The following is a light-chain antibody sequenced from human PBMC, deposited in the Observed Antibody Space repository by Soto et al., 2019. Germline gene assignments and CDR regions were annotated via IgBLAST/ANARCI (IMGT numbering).Light chain of an antibody. V-gene: IGKV3-20*01. CDR3: QQYGMLIT. Sequence: EIVLTQSPGTLSLSPGERATLSCRASQSVSSNYLAWYQQNPGQAPRLLIYGAFTRATGIPDRFSGSVSGTDFTLTISRLEPEDSAVYYCQQYGMLITFGQGTRLEIK. J-gene: IGKJ5*01. CDR1: QSVSSNY. CDR2: GAF.